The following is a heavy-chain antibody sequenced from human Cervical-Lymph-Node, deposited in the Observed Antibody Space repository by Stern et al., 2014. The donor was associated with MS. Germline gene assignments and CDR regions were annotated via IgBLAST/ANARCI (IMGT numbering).Heavy chain of an antibody. V-gene: IGHV4-31*03. CDR2: VDYSGSA. D-gene: IGHD5-12*01. CDR3: VRGGYEDAFDI. J-gene: IGHJ3*02. Sequence: QLQLQESGPGLVKPSQTLSLTCTVSGDSISSGGHYWTWIRQHPGKGLEWIGYVDYSGSAYYNPSLKSRVTISVNTSTNQFSVRLISLTAADTAVYYCVRGGYEDAFDIWGRGTMVTVSS. CDR1: GDSISSGGHY.